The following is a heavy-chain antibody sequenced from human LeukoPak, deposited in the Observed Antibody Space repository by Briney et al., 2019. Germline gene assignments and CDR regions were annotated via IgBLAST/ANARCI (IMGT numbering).Heavy chain of an antibody. J-gene: IGHJ4*02. V-gene: IGHV3-30*03. CDR2: ISYDGSNK. CDR1: GFTFSSYG. CDR3: ARDLRLRGYSGIIKIVVVTAIGY. D-gene: IGHD2-21*02. Sequence: PGGSLRLSCAASGFTFSSYGMHWVRQAPGKGLEWVAVISYDGSNKYYADSVKGRFTISRDNSKNTLYLQMNSLRAEDTAVYYCARDLRLRGYSGIIKIVVVTAIGYWGQGTLVTVSS.